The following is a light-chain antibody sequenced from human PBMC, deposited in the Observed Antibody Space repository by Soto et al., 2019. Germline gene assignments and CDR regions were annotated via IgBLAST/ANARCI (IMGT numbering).Light chain of an antibody. V-gene: IGKV1-39*01. CDR1: QSISSY. Sequence: TQMPHSLSSLSATLGDRVAITCRAGQSISSYFNRYQQKPGGAAKVLINGAANWQSGVPSRFSGSGAGTDFAPTISSWQPEEYATDYYQQGYGTPITFGQGTRLEI. CDR2: GAA. CDR3: QQGYGTPIT. J-gene: IGKJ5*01.